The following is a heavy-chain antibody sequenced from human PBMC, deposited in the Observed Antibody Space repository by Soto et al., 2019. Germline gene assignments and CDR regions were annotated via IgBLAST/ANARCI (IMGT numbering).Heavy chain of an antibody. D-gene: IGHD3-16*01. CDR2: IHGTRSII. Sequence: EVQLVESGGGLVQPGGSLRLSCEVSGFTFSIHAMNWVRQAPGKGLEWVAYIHGTRSIIYYADSVKGRFTISRDNAKNSLFLQMDSLRDEDTAVYYCARDVRNADYDYWGQGTLVTVSS. V-gene: IGHV3-48*02. CDR3: ARDVRNADYDY. CDR1: GFTFSIHA. J-gene: IGHJ4*02.